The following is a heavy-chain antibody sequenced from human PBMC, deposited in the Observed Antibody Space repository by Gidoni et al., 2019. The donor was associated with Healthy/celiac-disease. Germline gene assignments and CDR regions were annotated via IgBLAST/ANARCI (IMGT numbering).Heavy chain of an antibody. CDR1: GFSFSSYG. CDR3: ARVNSGSYFFPDY. Sequence: QVQLVVSGGGVVQPGRSLRLSCAAPGFSFSSYGMHWVRQAPGKGLEWVAVISYDGSNKYYADSVKGRFTISRDNSKNTLYLQMNSLRAEGTAVYYCARVNSGSYFFPDYWGQGTLVTVSS. V-gene: IGHV3-30-3*01. CDR2: ISYDGSNK. D-gene: IGHD1-26*01. J-gene: IGHJ4*02.